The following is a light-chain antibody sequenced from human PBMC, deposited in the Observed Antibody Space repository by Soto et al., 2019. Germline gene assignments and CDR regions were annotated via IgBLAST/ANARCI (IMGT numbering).Light chain of an antibody. CDR3: SSYKSSSTYV. V-gene: IGLV2-14*01. J-gene: IGLJ1*01. CDR2: DVS. CDR1: SRYVGGYNY. Sequence: QSVLTQPASVSGSPGQSIAIPCIGSSRYVGGYNYVSWHQQHPGKAPKVVIYDVSNRPSGVSDRFSGSKSGNTASLTISGLQAEDEADYYCSSYKSSSTYVFGTGTKVTVL.